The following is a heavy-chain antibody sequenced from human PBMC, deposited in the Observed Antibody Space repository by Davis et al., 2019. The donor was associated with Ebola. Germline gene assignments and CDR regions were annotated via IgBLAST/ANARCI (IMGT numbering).Heavy chain of an antibody. V-gene: IGHV3-23*01. D-gene: IGHD6-6*01. CDR1: GFTFSSYV. Sequence: GESLKISCAASGFTFSSYVMTWVRQAPGKGLEWVSAISGSGGSTYYADSVKGRFTISRDNSKNTLYLQMNSLRAEDTAVYYCAKNEQLVFDYWGQGTLVTVSS. CDR2: ISGSGGST. CDR3: AKNEQLVFDY. J-gene: IGHJ4*02.